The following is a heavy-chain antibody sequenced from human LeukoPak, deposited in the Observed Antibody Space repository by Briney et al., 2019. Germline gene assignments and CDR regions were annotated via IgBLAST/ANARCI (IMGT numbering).Heavy chain of an antibody. V-gene: IGHV1-2*02. D-gene: IGHD6-19*01. J-gene: IGHJ4*02. CDR1: GYTFTGYY. Sequence: GASVKVSCKPSGYTFTGYYLHWVRQAPGQALEWMGWMNPNTGATMYAHKFKDRVSMSRDTSSSTAYMHLTSLRSDDTAVYFCARDRVGSGWPRPYYFEFWGQGTLVTVSS. CDR3: ARDRVGSGWPRPYYFEF. CDR2: MNPNTGAT.